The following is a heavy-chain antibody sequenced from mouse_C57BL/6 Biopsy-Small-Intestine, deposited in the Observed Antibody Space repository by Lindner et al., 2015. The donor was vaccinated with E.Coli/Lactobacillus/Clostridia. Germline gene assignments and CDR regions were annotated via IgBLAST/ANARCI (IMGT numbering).Heavy chain of an antibody. CDR3: ARWGLNWHFFDY. V-gene: IGHV1-85*01. D-gene: IGHD4-1*02. CDR1: GYTFTNYD. Sequence: VQLQESGPELAKPGASVMLSCKASGYTFTNYDINWVIQRPGQGLEWIGWIYPGNDNIKYNEKFKDKATFTVDTSSSTAYMELHSLTSEDSAVYFCARWGLNWHFFDYWGHGTTLTVSS. CDR2: IYPGNDNI. J-gene: IGHJ2*01.